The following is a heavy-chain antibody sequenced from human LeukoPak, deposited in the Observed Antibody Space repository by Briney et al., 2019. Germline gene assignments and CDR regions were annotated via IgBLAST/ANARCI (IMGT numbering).Heavy chain of an antibody. Sequence: ASVKVSCKASGYTFTSYYMHWVRQAPGQGLEWRGIINPSGGSTSYAQKFQGRVTMTEDTSTDTAYRELSSLRSEDTAVYYCATDGVYGMDVWGQGTTVTVSS. V-gene: IGHV1-46*01. CDR3: ATDGVYGMDV. CDR1: GYTFTSYY. CDR2: INPSGGST. D-gene: IGHD3-3*01. J-gene: IGHJ6*02.